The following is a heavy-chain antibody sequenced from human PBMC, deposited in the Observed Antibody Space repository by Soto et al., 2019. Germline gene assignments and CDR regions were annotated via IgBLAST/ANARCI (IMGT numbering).Heavy chain of an antibody. Sequence: QVQLVQSGAEVKKPGASVKVSYKASGYTFTSYPMHWVRQAPGQRLEWMGWINAGNGNTKYSQKFQGRVTITRDTSASTAYMELSSLRSEDTAVYYCATRGRSLGYYYGMDVWGQGTTVTVSS. CDR2: INAGNGNT. D-gene: IGHD3-10*01. CDR3: ATRGRSLGYYYGMDV. J-gene: IGHJ6*02. CDR1: GYTFTSYP. V-gene: IGHV1-3*01.